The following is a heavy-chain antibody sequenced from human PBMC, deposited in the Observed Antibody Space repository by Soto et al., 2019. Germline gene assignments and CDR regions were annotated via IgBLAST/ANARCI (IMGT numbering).Heavy chain of an antibody. D-gene: IGHD2-15*01. CDR3: ARTGKATVVDYYYGMDV. CDR2: IIPILGIA. V-gene: IGHV1-69*02. CDR1: GGTFSSYT. J-gene: IGHJ6*02. Sequence: SVKVSCKASGGTFSSYTISWVRQAPGQGLEWMGRIIPILGIANYAQKFQGRVTITADKSTSTAYMELSSLRSEDTAVYYCARTGKATVVDYYYGMDVWGQGTTVTVSS.